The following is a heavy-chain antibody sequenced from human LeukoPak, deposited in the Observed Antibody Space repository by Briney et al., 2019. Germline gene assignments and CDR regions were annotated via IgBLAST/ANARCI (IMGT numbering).Heavy chain of an antibody. J-gene: IGHJ6*02. CDR1: GFTFSSYG. Sequence: GGSLRLSCAASGFTFSSYGMHWVRQAPGKGLEWVAVIWYDGSNKYYADSVKGRFTISRGNSKNTLYLQMNSLRAEDTAVYYCARDQPPLEGAVGHTRYYYYGMDVWGQGTTVTVSS. CDR3: ARDQPPLEGAVGHTRYYYYGMDV. D-gene: IGHD6-19*01. CDR2: IWYDGSNK. V-gene: IGHV3-33*01.